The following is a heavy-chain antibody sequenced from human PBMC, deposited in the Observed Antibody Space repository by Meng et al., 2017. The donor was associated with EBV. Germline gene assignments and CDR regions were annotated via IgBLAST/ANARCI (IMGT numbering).Heavy chain of an antibody. CDR1: GWSFSGYY. CDR2: INHSGST. CDR3: ARGRWLQPGSYFDY. J-gene: IGHJ4*02. D-gene: IGHD5-24*01. Sequence: QWGVGLLKPSVTLSLTCPFYGWSFSGYYWRWIRPPPGKGLEWIGEINHSGSTNYNPSLKSRVTISVDTSKNQFSLKLSSVTAADTAVYYCARGRWLQPGSYFDYWGQGTLVTVSS. V-gene: IGHV4-34*01.